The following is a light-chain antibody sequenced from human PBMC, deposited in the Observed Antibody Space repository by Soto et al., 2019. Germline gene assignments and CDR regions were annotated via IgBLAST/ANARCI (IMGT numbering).Light chain of an antibody. CDR3: LLSYSGARVRV. J-gene: IGLJ1*01. CDR1: TGAVSSVHF. V-gene: IGLV7-46*01. CDR2: DTS. Sequence: QAVVTQEPSLTVSPGGTVTLTCGSSTGAVSSVHFPYWFQQKPGLAPMTLIYDTSNKHSWTPALFSGSLLGGKAALTLSGAQPEDEAEYYCLLSYSGARVRVFGTGTKVTVL.